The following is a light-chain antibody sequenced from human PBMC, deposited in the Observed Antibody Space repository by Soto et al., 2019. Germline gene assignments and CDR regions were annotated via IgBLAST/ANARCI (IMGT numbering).Light chain of an antibody. Sequence: QSALTQPASVSGSPGQSITLSCTGTSSDVGGYNYVSWYQQHPGKAPKLMIYDVSNRPSGVSDRFSGSKSGTTASLTISGLQAEDEADYYCSSYTSSSTLFGGGTKVTVL. CDR2: DVS. J-gene: IGLJ2*01. V-gene: IGLV2-14*01. CDR1: SSDVGGYNY. CDR3: SSYTSSSTL.